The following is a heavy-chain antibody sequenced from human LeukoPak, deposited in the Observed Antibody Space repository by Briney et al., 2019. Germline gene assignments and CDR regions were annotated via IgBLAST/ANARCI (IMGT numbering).Heavy chain of an antibody. CDR1: GFTFSSYA. Sequence: GSLILSCAASGFTFSSYAMSWVRQAPGKGLEWVSAISGSGGSTYYADSVKGRFTISRDNSKNTLYLQMNSLKTEDTAVYYCTGYSYGTDYYYYYMDVWGKETTVTVSS. CDR2: ISGSGGST. CDR3: TGYSYGTDYYYYYMDV. J-gene: IGHJ6*03. D-gene: IGHD5-18*01. V-gene: IGHV3-23*01.